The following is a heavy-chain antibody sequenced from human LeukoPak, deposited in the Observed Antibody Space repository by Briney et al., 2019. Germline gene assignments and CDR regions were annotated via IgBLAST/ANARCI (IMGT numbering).Heavy chain of an antibody. Sequence: ASVKVSCKASGYTFTGYGISWVRQAPGQGLEWMGWISAYNGNTNYAQKLQGRVTMTTDTSTSTAYMELRSLRSDDTAVYYCARDLGSNYVYYYGMDVWGQGTLVTVSS. CDR3: ARDLGSNYVYYYGMDV. D-gene: IGHD4-11*01. CDR1: GYTFTGYG. V-gene: IGHV1-18*01. J-gene: IGHJ6*02. CDR2: ISAYNGNT.